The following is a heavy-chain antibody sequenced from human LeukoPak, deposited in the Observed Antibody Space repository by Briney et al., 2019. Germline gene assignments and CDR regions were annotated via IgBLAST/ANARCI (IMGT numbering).Heavy chain of an antibody. CDR2: NSGSGGST. Sequence: GGSLRLSCAASGFTFSSYAMNWVRQAPGKGLEWVSANSGSGGSTYYTDSVKGRFTISRDNSKNTLYLQMNGLRAEDTAVYYCAKEGYSSGWYDGYFHHWGQGTLVTVSS. CDR3: AKEGYSSGWYDGYFHH. J-gene: IGHJ1*01. V-gene: IGHV3-23*01. D-gene: IGHD6-19*01. CDR1: GFTFSSYA.